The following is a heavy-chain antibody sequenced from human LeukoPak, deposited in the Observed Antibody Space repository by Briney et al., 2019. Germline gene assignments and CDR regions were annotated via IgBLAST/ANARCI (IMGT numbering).Heavy chain of an antibody. D-gene: IGHD5-12*01. CDR1: GYTFTDYY. Sequence: ASVKVSCKASGYTFTDYYVHWVRQAPGQGLEWMGRINPNSGGTERAQKFHGRFTMTRDTSTGTAYMELSRLKSDDTAMYYCARGNSGYEWVGAAYWGQGTLATVSS. V-gene: IGHV1-2*06. J-gene: IGHJ4*02. CDR2: INPNSGGT. CDR3: ARGNSGYEWVGAAY.